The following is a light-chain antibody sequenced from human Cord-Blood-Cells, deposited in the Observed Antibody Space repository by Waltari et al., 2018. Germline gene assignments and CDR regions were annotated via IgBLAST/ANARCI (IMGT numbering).Light chain of an antibody. Sequence: DIQMTQSPSSLSASVGDRVTITGRASQSISSDLHWYQQKPGNAPKLLIYAASSFQSGVPSWSGGCGSGTDFTLTISSLQPAYFAAYYCQQRYCAPYRFDQGTKLEMK. CDR1: QSISSD. CDR3: QQRYCAPYR. CDR2: AAS. J-gene: IGKJ2*03. V-gene: IGKV1-39*01.